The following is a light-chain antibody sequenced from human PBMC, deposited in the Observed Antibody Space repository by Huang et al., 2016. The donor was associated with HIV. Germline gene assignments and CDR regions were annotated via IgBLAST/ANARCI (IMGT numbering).Light chain of an antibody. CDR1: PIVSSD. J-gene: IGKJ2*01. V-gene: IGKV3-11*01. CDR3: QQRSDWPRT. CDR2: GAS. Sequence: EIVLTQSPATLSLSPGERATLSCRASPIVSSDLDWYQQKAGQAPRLLIYGASDRATGIPASFSGSGPGTDFTLTISSLEPEDFAVYYCQQRSDWPRTFGQGTKLEIK.